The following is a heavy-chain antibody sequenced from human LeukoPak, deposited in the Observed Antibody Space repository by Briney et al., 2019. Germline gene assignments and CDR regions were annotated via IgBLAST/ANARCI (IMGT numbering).Heavy chain of an antibody. J-gene: IGHJ3*02. Sequence: GESLKISCKGSGYSFTSYWIGWVRLMPGKGLEWMGIIYPGDSDTRYSPSFQGQVTISADKSFSTAYLQWSSLKASDTAMYYCASRRPYDFWSGYHPDAFDIWGQGTMVTVSS. V-gene: IGHV5-51*01. CDR2: IYPGDSDT. D-gene: IGHD3-3*01. CDR3: ASRRPYDFWSGYHPDAFDI. CDR1: GYSFTSYW.